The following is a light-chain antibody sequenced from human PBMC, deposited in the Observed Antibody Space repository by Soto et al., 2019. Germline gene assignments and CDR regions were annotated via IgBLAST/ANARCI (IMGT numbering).Light chain of an antibody. CDR1: QSIRSS. CDR2: AAS. V-gene: IGKV1-39*01. J-gene: IGKJ4*01. Sequence: DIQMTQSQSSLSASVGDRVTITCRTSQSIRSSLNWYQQKPGKAPNLLIYAASRLQSGVPSRFSGSGSGTDFTLTISSLQPADFATYYCQQSYSTPLTFGGGTKVDIK. CDR3: QQSYSTPLT.